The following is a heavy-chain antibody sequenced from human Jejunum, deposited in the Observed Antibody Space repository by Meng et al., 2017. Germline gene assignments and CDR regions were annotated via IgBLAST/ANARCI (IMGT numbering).Heavy chain of an antibody. CDR1: GESFTNYY. V-gene: IGHV4-34*01. CDR3: ARGQDRAKTGY. CDR2: VTHSEGT. D-gene: IGHD4/OR15-4a*01. Sequence: VQLQQWGSGLLKPSETLYLTCAVYGESFTNYYWNWIRQPPGKGLEWIGEVTHSEGTNYNPSLKSRVTISVDMSKNQFSLKLSSVTAADTAVYYCARGQDRAKTGYWGQGTLVTVSS. J-gene: IGHJ4*02.